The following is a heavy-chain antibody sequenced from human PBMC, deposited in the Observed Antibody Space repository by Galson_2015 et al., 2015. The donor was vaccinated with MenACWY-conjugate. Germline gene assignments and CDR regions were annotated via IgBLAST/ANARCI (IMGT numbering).Heavy chain of an antibody. J-gene: IGHJ4*02. D-gene: IGHD3-9*01. CDR1: GFTFRSYS. CDR2: TSASSSTI. CDR3: ARDKDYEILTGYFVLDY. Sequence: SLRLSFAASGFTFRSYSMNWVRQAPGKGLEWVSYTSASSSTIYYAYSVEGRFTVSRDNVRNSLYLQMNSLRDEDTAVYYCARDKDYEILTGYFVLDYWGQGTLVTVSS. V-gene: IGHV3-48*02.